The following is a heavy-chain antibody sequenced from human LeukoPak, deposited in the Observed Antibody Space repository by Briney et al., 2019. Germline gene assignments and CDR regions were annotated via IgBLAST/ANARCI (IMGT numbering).Heavy chain of an antibody. D-gene: IGHD3-3*01. J-gene: IGHJ4*02. CDR1: GFTFSSYA. CDR2: IRYDGSNK. Sequence: GRSLRLSCAASGFTFSSYAMHWVRQAPGKGLEWVAFIRYDGSNKYYADSVKGRFTISRDNSKNTLYLQMNSLRAEDTAVYYCAKDRIGVDPDFDYWGQGTLVTVSS. CDR3: AKDRIGVDPDFDY. V-gene: IGHV3-30*02.